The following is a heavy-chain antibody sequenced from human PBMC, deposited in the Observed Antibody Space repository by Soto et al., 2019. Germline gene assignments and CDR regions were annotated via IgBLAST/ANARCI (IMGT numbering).Heavy chain of an antibody. V-gene: IGHV4-59*01. CDR2: IYYSGST. J-gene: IGHJ4*02. CDR3: ARGVTTLYYFDY. CDR1: GGSISSYY. D-gene: IGHD4-17*01. Sequence: QVQLQESGPGLVEPSETLSLTCTVSGGSISSYYWSWIRQPPGKGLEWIGYIYYSGSTNYNPSLKSRVTISVDTSKNQFSLKLSSVTAADTAVYYCARGVTTLYYFDYWGQGTLVTVSS.